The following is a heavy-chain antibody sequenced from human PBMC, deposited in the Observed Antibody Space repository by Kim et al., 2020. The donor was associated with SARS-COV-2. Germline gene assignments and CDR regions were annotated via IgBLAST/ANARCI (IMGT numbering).Heavy chain of an antibody. CDR2: IYYSGST. D-gene: IGHD3-3*01. CDR3: ASASSTTIFGVVIIGHFDY. CDR1: GGSISSGGHY. V-gene: IGHV4-31*03. Sequence: SETLSLTCTVSGGSISSGGHYWSWIRQHPGNGLEWIGYIYYSGSTYYNPSLKSRVTISVDTSKNQFSLKLSSVTAADTTVYYCASASSTTIFGVVIIGHFDYWGQGTLVTVSS. J-gene: IGHJ4*02.